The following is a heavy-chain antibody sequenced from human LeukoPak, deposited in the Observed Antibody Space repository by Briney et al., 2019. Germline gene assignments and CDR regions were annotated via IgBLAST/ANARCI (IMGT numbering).Heavy chain of an antibody. D-gene: IGHD3-22*01. CDR3: ASDYYDSSGYVCYFDY. J-gene: IGHJ4*02. CDR1: GGTLSRGAYY. V-gene: IGHV4-31*03. CDR2: IYYSGST. Sequence: PSRTLSLTCTVSGGTLSRGAYYGRWLRQHPGKGLEWCGYIYYSGSTYYNPSLHSRVTISLDTSKNQFSLKLSAVTAAHTAVYYCASDYYDSSGYVCYFDYGRRGTRVSV.